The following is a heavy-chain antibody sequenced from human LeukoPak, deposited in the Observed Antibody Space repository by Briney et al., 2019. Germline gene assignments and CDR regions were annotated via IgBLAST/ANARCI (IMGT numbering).Heavy chain of an antibody. D-gene: IGHD3-22*01. CDR2: IRYDGSNK. J-gene: IGHJ4*02. V-gene: IGHV3-30*02. CDR3: ARPRYYYDSSGSPHY. Sequence: PGGSLRLSCAASGFTFSSYGMHWVRQAPGKGLEGVGFIRYDGSNKFYAYSVKGRFTISRDNSNNTLYLQMNSLRAEDTAVYYCARPRYYYDSSGSPHYWGQGTLVTVSS. CDR1: GFTFSSYG.